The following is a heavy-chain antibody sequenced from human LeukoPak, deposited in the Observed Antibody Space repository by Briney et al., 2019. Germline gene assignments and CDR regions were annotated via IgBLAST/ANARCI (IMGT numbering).Heavy chain of an antibody. Sequence: PGGSLRLSCAASGFTFSDYFMSWIRQAPGKGLEWVSYISRTSDYTNYADSVKGRFTISRDNAKNSLYLQMNSLRVEDTAVYYCARDGSAMFPDCWGQGTLVTVSS. CDR2: ISRTSDYT. CDR3: ARDGSAMFPDC. J-gene: IGHJ4*02. D-gene: IGHD3-10*02. CDR1: GFTFSDYF. V-gene: IGHV3-11*05.